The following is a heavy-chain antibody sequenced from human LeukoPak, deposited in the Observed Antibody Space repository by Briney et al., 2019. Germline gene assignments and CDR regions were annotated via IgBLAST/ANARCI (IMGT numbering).Heavy chain of an antibody. J-gene: IGHJ6*02. Sequence: SQTLSLTCTVSGASISSGGYYWSWIRQHPGKGLEWIGYIYYSGSTYYNPSLKSRVTISVDTSKNQFSLKLSSVTAADTAVYYCARDSSSSSYGMDVWGQGTTVTVSS. CDR2: IYYSGST. CDR3: ARDSSSSSYGMDV. D-gene: IGHD2-2*01. CDR1: GASISSGGYY. V-gene: IGHV4-31*03.